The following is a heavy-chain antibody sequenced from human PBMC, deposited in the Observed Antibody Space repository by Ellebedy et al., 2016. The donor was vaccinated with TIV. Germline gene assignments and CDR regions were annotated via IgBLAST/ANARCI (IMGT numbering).Heavy chain of an antibody. CDR2: INPSGGST. Sequence: AASVKVSCKASGYTFHSHYIPWTRPAPGQGLEWMGVINPSGGSTSYRQEFQGRITMARDTSTTTVYMELSSLRSEDTDVYYCARDPIVGATRCFDDWGQGTLVTVSS. J-gene: IGHJ4*02. D-gene: IGHD1-26*01. CDR1: GYTFHSHY. V-gene: IGHV1-46*02. CDR3: ARDPIVGATRCFDD.